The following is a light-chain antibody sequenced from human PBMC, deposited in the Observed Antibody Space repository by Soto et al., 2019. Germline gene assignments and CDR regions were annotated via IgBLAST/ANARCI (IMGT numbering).Light chain of an antibody. V-gene: IGKV3-20*01. CDR2: DAS. Sequence: EIVLTQSPVTLSLSPGERATLSCRASQSVSYYLAWYQQKPGQAPRLLIYDASSRATGVPDRFSGAGSGTDFTLTISRLEPEDFALYYCQQHDILPITFGQGTRLEIK. CDR3: QQHDILPIT. J-gene: IGKJ5*01. CDR1: QSVSYY.